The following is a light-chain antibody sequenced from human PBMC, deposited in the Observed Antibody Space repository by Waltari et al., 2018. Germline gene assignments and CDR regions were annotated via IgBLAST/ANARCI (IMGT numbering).Light chain of an antibody. V-gene: IGLV2-11*01. CDR2: DVT. CDR3: CSYAGNFWV. CDR1: SRDIGAFNY. Sequence: QSALTQPRSVSGSPGQSVTIPCTGTSRDIGAFNYVSWYQRHPVKAPKLMIYDVTKRPSGVPDRFSGSKSGNTASLTISGLQAEDEADYYCCSYAGNFWVFGGGTKLTVL. J-gene: IGLJ3*02.